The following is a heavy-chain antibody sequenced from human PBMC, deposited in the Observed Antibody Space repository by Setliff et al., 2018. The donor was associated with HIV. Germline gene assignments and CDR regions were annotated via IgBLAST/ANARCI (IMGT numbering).Heavy chain of an antibody. Sequence: SETLSLTCAVYGGSFSGYYWTWIRQPPGRGLEWIGEIIHSGGTNYNRSLKSRVTISVDTSKDQFSLNLSSVTAADTAVYYCARGGLGVVGAIDYWSQGTLVTVS. CDR2: IIHSGGT. J-gene: IGHJ4*02. V-gene: IGHV4-34*01. CDR1: GGSFSGYY. D-gene: IGHD2-15*01. CDR3: ARGGLGVVGAIDY.